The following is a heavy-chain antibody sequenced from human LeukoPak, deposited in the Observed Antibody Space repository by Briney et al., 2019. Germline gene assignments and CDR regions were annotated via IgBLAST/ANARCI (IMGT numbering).Heavy chain of an antibody. V-gene: IGHV1-69*05. CDR2: IIPIFGTA. CDR1: GGTFSSYA. J-gene: IGHJ4*02. CDR3: ASGLAQCYYDSGIFDY. D-gene: IGHD3-22*01. Sequence: SVKVSCKASGGTFSSYAISWVRQAPGQGLEWMGGIIPIFGTANYAQKFQGRVTITTDESTSTAYMELSSLRSEDTAVYYCASGLAQCYYDSGIFDYWGQGTLVTVSS.